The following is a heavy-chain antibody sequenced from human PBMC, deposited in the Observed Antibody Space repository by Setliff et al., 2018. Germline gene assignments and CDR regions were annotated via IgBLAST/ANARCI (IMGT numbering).Heavy chain of an antibody. D-gene: IGHD6-19*01. CDR2: IYSGGSA. V-gene: IGHV4-4*07. CDR1: GGSISSYY. Sequence: SETLSLTCTVSGGSISSYYWSWIRQPAGKGLEWIGHIYSGGSANYNPSLKSRVTTSIDTSKNQFSLKLNSVTAADMAVYYCAREQWLDPPGYYYMDVWAKGTTVTV. J-gene: IGHJ6*03. CDR3: AREQWLDPPGYYYMDV.